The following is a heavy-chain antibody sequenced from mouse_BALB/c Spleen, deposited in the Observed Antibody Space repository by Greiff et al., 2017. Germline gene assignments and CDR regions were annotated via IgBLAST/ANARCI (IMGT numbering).Heavy chain of an antibody. V-gene: IGHV14-3*02. D-gene: IGHD2-10*02. J-gene: IGHJ4*01. CDR2: IDPANGNT. CDR1: GFNIKDTY. Sequence: VQLQQSGAELVKPGASVKLSCTASGFNIKDTYMHWVKQRPEQGLEWIGRIDPANGNTKYDPKFQGKATITADTSSNTAYLQLSSLTSEDTAVYYCARSKYGNYMDYGGQGTSVTVSS. CDR3: ARSKYGNYMDY.